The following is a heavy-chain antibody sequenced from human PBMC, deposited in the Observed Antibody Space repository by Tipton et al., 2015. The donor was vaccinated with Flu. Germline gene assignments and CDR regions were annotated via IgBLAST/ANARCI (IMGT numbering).Heavy chain of an antibody. CDR1: GFTFSSYA. CDR3: AKYEQQLVMNFDY. D-gene: IGHD6-13*01. CDR2: ISGSGGST. J-gene: IGHJ4*02. V-gene: IGHV3-23*01. Sequence: SLRLSCAASGFTFSSYAMSWVRQAPGKGLEWVSAISGSGGSTYYADSVKGRFTISRDNSKNTLYLQMNSLRAEDTAVYYCAKYEQQLVMNFDYWGQGTLVTVSS.